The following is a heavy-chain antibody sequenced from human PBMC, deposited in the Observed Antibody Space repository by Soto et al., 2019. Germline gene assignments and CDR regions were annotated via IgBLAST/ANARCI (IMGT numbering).Heavy chain of an antibody. D-gene: IGHD6-19*01. CDR3: ARSALRYSSGWTIDD. CDR2: ISAYNGNT. J-gene: IGHJ4*02. Sequence: GASVKVSCKTPGYTFTRYNIHWVRQAPGQGLEWMGWISAYNGNTNYAQKLQGRVTMTTDTSTSTAYMELRSLRSDDTAVYYCARSALRYSSGWTIDDRGQGTLVTVSS. V-gene: IGHV1-18*01. CDR1: GYTFTRYN.